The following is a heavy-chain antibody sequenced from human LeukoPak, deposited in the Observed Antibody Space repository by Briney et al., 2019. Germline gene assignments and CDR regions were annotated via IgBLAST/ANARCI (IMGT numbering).Heavy chain of an antibody. CDR1: GFTFSSYG. Sequence: RSLRLSCAASGFTFSSYGMHWVRQAPGKGLEWVAVISYDGSNKYYADSVKGRFTISRDNSKNTLYLQMNSLRAEGTAVYYCAKGGDTAMVSSYYGMDVWGKGTTVTVSS. J-gene: IGHJ6*04. D-gene: IGHD5-18*01. CDR3: AKGGDTAMVSSYYGMDV. CDR2: ISYDGSNK. V-gene: IGHV3-30*18.